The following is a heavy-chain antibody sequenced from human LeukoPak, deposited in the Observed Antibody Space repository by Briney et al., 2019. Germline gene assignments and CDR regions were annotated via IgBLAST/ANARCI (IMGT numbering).Heavy chain of an antibody. Sequence: SETLSLTCTVSGGSISSGSYYYNWIRQPAGKGLEWIGHIYTSGSTNYNPSLKSRVTISIDTSKNQFSLKLSSVTASDTAMYYCARSVVGYDNFDYWGQGTLVTVSS. CDR3: ARSVVGYDNFDY. D-gene: IGHD5-18*01. CDR1: GGSISSGSYY. V-gene: IGHV4-61*09. CDR2: IYTSGST. J-gene: IGHJ4*02.